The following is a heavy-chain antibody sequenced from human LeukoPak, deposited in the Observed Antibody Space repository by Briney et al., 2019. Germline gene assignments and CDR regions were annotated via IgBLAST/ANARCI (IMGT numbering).Heavy chain of an antibody. Sequence: PGGSLRLSCAASGFTFSSYGMSWVRQAPGKGLEWVSAISGSGGSTYYADSVKGRFTISRDNSKNTLYLQMNSLRAEDTAVYYCAKAMPPPSVSLDAFDIWGQGTMVTVSS. CDR3: AKAMPPPSVSLDAFDI. CDR1: GFTFSSYG. V-gene: IGHV3-23*01. D-gene: IGHD5/OR15-5a*01. CDR2: ISGSGGST. J-gene: IGHJ3*02.